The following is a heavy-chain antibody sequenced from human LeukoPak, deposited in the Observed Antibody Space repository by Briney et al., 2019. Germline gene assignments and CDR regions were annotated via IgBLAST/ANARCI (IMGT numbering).Heavy chain of an antibody. V-gene: IGHV1-69*13. CDR1: GGTFSNYA. J-gene: IGHJ4*02. CDR3: ARGWLGETTVVTPYNY. D-gene: IGHD4-23*01. Sequence: ASVKVSCKASGGTFSNYAINWVRQAPGQGLEWMVGIIPIFGTAHYAQKFQGRVTITADESTSTAYMEMRSLRSEDTAVYYCARGWLGETTVVTPYNYWGQGTLVTVSS. CDR2: IIPIFGTA.